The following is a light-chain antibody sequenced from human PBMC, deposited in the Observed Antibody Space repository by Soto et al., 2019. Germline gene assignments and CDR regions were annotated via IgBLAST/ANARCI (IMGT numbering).Light chain of an antibody. CDR2: GTS. J-gene: IGKJ1*01. CDR3: QQHGSSPTT. CDR1: QSVSSSY. Sequence: EIVLTQSPGTLSLSPGERVTLSCRASQSVSSSYLAWYQQKIGQAPRLLIYGTSSRATGIPDRFSGSGSGTDFTLTISRLEPEDFAVYYCQQHGSSPTTFGQGTKVEIK. V-gene: IGKV3-20*01.